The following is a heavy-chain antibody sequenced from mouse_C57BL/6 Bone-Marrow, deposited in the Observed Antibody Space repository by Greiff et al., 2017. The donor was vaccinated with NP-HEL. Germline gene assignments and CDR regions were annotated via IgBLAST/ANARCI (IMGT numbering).Heavy chain of an antibody. J-gene: IGHJ1*03. V-gene: IGHV1-47*01. Sequence: VQLKESGAELVKPGASVKMSCKASGYTFTTYPIEWMKQNHGKSLEWIGNFHPYNDDTKYNEKFKGKATLTVEKSSSTVYLELSRLTSDDSAVYYCARSAYGNYWYFDVWGTGTTVTVSS. CDR3: ARSAYGNYWYFDV. D-gene: IGHD2-1*01. CDR2: FHPYNDDT. CDR1: GYTFTTYP.